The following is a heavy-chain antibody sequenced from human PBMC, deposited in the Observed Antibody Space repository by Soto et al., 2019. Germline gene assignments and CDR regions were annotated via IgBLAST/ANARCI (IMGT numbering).Heavy chain of an antibody. D-gene: IGHD6-19*01. J-gene: IGHJ6*02. CDR2: ISAYNGNT. CDR3: ARKDSSGWYGNYYYGMDV. CDR1: GYTFTSYG. Sequence: ASVKFSCKASGYTFTSYGISWVRQAPGQGLEWMGWISAYNGNTNYAQKLQGRVTMTADTSTSTAYMELRSLRSDDTAVYYCARKDSSGWYGNYYYGMDVWGQGTTVTVSS. V-gene: IGHV1-18*01.